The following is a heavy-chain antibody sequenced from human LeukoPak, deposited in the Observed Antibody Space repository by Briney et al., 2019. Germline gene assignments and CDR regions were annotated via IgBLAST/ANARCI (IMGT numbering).Heavy chain of an antibody. CDR1: GFTFSSYA. V-gene: IGHV3-23*01. J-gene: IGHJ4*02. CDR3: ATTVGYCSSTSCRGGY. Sequence: GGSLRLSCEASGFTFSSYAMSWVRQAPGKGLEWVSAISGSGGSTYYADSVKGRFTISRDNSKNTLYLQMNSLRAEDTAVYYCATTVGYCSSTSCRGGYWGQGTLVTVSS. CDR2: ISGSGGST. D-gene: IGHD2-2*01.